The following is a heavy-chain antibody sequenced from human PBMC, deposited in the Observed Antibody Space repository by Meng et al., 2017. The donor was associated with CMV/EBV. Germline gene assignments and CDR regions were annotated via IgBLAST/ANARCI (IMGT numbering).Heavy chain of an antibody. J-gene: IGHJ6*02. Sequence: PESLSPTCTVSGRSISSSSHYWGWLRQPPGKGREWIGRIYYSGSTYYNPSLKSRVTISVHTSKNQFSLKLSSVTAADTAVYYCARQGEIYYYYGMDVWGQGTTVTVSS. CDR3: ARQGEIYYYYGMDV. V-gene: IGHV4-39*01. CDR2: IYYSGST. CDR1: GRSISSSSHY.